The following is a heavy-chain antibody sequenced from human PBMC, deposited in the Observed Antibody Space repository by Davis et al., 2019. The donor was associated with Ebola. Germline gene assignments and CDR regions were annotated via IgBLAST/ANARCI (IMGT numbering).Heavy chain of an antibody. Sequence: GESLKISCAASGFTFSDYYMSWIRQAPGKGLEWVANIKQDGSEKYYVDSVKGRFTISRDNAKNSLYLQMNSLRAEDTAVYYCARDGSLWSGYYVNYWGQGTLVTVSS. D-gene: IGHD3-3*01. J-gene: IGHJ4*02. V-gene: IGHV3-7*01. CDR3: ARDGSLWSGYYVNY. CDR1: GFTFSDYY. CDR2: IKQDGSEK.